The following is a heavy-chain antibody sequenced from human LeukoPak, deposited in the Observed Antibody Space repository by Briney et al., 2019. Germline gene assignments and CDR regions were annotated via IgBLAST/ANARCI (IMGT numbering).Heavy chain of an antibody. D-gene: IGHD2-21*02. CDR3: AREGDSTSRGWFDP. CDR1: GGSISGYF. Sequence: PSETLSLTCTVSGGSISGYFWSWIRQPPGKGLEWIGYIYSSGNTNYNPSLKSRVTMSIDTSKNQFSLKVSSVTAADTAVYYCAREGDSTSRGWFDPWGQGTLVTVSS. J-gene: IGHJ5*02. V-gene: IGHV4-59*01. CDR2: IYSSGNT.